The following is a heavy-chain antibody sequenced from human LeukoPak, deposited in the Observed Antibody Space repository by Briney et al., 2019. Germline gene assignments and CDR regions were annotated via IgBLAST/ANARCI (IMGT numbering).Heavy chain of an antibody. CDR2: IYYSGST. Sequence: SETLSLTCTVPGDSISSYYWSWLRQPPGKGLEWIGYIYYSGSTNYNPSLKSRVTISVDTSKNQFSLKLSSVTAADTAVYYCARVWPYCSSTSCTPGGMDVWGKGTTVTVSS. CDR3: ARVWPYCSSTSCTPGGMDV. CDR1: GDSISSYY. D-gene: IGHD2-2*01. J-gene: IGHJ6*04. V-gene: IGHV4-59*01.